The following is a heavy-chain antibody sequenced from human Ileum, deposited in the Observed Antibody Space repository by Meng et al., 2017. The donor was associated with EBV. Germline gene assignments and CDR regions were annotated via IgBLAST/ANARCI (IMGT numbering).Heavy chain of an antibody. J-gene: IGHJ5*02. V-gene: IGHV4-39*01. CDR3: ARRDTAWFDP. CDR2: IYHTGST. D-gene: IGHD2-21*02. CDR1: GGYITSYSYY. Sequence: QLYLPEADPGLVKPSETLSLTVSVSGGYITSYSYYWGWIRQPPGKGLEWIATIYHTGSTYYTPSLKSRVTISVDTSKNEFSLKVTSVTAADTALYYCARRDTAWFDPWGRGTLVTVSS.